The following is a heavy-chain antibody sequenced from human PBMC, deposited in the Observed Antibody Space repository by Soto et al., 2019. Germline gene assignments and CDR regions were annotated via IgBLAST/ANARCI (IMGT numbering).Heavy chain of an antibody. Sequence: VLLVESGGGLVQPGRSLRLSCAVSGFNFGNYAMHWVRQAPGKGLEWVAAINWNSDKVAYAGSVLGRFTIFRDSAKNSLHLQMNDLTTEDTALYYCAKDKGGTPYYIDSWGQGLLVTVSS. CDR3: AKDKGGTPYYIDS. J-gene: IGHJ4*02. D-gene: IGHD2-8*01. CDR1: GFNFGNYA. CDR2: INWNSDKV. V-gene: IGHV3-9*01.